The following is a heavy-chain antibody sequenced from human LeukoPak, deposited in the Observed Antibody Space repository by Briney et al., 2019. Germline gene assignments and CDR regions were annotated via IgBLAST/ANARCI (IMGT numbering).Heavy chain of an antibody. Sequence: GGSLRLSCAASGFTFSSYGMHWVRQASGKGLEWVAVIWYDGSNKYYADSVKGRFTISRDNSKNTLYLQMNSLRAEDTAVYYCARAPYCSSTSCYWFDPWGQGTLVTVSS. V-gene: IGHV3-33*01. CDR3: ARAPYCSSTSCYWFDP. CDR1: GFTFSSYG. CDR2: IWYDGSNK. J-gene: IGHJ5*02. D-gene: IGHD2-2*01.